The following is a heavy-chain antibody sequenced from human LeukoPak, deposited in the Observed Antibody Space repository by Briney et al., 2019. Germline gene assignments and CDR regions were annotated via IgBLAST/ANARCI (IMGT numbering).Heavy chain of an antibody. CDR1: GGTFSSYA. Sequence: SVKVSCKASGGTFSSYAISWVRQAPGQGLEWMGGIIPIFGTANYAQKFQGRVTITTDESTGTAYMELSSLRSEDTAVYYCARLGYCSSTSCYRRGGAFDIWGQGTMVTVSS. D-gene: IGHD2-2*02. CDR2: IIPIFGTA. V-gene: IGHV1-69*05. J-gene: IGHJ3*02. CDR3: ARLGYCSSTSCYRRGGAFDI.